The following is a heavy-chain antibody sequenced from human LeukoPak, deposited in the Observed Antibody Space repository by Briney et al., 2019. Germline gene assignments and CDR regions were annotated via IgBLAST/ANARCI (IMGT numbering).Heavy chain of an antibody. CDR3: ARDRGRCSSTSCKGGAFDI. D-gene: IGHD2-2*01. J-gene: IGHJ3*02. V-gene: IGHV4-4*07. CDR1: GGSISSYY. CDR2: IYTSGST. Sequence: PSETLSLTCTVSGGSISSYYWSWIRQPAGKGLEWIGRIYTSGSTNYNPSLKSRVTMSVDTSKNQFSLKLSSVTAAGTAVYYCARDRGRCSSTSCKGGAFDIWGQGTMVTVSS.